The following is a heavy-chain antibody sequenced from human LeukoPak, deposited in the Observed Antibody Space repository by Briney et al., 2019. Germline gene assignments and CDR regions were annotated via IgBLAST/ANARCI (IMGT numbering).Heavy chain of an antibody. V-gene: IGHV4-4*07. Sequence: SETLSLTCTVSGGSISSYYWSWIRQPAGKGLEWTGRIYTSGSTNYNPFLKSRVTISLDTSKNQFSLKLSSVTAADTAVYYCARGPYKYDSSGCFDYWGQGTLVTVSS. D-gene: IGHD3-22*01. J-gene: IGHJ4*02. CDR2: IYTSGST. CDR1: GGSISSYY. CDR3: ARGPYKYDSSGCFDY.